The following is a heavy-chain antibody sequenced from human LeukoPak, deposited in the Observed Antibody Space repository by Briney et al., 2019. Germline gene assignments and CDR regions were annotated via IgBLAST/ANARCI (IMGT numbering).Heavy chain of an antibody. CDR3: ARDHGAVALDY. V-gene: IGHV3-21*01. CDR1: GFTFSSYS. J-gene: IGHJ4*02. D-gene: IGHD6-19*01. Sequence: GGSLRLSCAASGFTFSSYSMNWVRQAPGKGLEWVSSISSSSSYIYYADSVKGRFTISRDNAKNSLYLQMNSLRAEGTAVYYCARDHGAVALDYWGQGTLVTVSS. CDR2: ISSSSSYI.